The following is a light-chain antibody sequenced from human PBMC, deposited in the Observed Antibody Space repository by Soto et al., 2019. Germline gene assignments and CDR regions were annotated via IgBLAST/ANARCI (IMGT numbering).Light chain of an antibody. J-gene: IGKJ1*01. CDR1: QSVSST. CDR3: QQYNNWPWT. Sequence: EIVMTQSPATLSVSPGERATLSCISSQSVSSTLACYQQKPGQAPRLLIYGASARATGFPARFSASGSGTEFTLTISSLQSEDFAVYYCQQYNNWPWTFGRGTMVDIK. CDR2: GAS. V-gene: IGKV3-15*01.